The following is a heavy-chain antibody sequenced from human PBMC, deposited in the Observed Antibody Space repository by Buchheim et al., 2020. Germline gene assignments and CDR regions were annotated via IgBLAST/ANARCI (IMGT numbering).Heavy chain of an antibody. J-gene: IGHJ6*02. V-gene: IGHV4-34*01. CDR1: GGSFSGYY. Sequence: QVQLQQWGAGLLKPSETLSLTCAVYGGSFSGYYWSWIRQPPGKGLEWIGEINHSGSTNYNPSLKSRVTISVDTSKNQFSLKLSSVTAADTAVYYCARVLLRVVVAAPYGMDVWGQGTT. D-gene: IGHD2-15*01. CDR3: ARVLLRVVVAAPYGMDV. CDR2: INHSGST.